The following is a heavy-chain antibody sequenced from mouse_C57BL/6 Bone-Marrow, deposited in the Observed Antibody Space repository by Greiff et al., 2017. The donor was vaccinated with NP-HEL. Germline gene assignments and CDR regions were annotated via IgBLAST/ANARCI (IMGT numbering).Heavy chain of an antibody. CDR3: ARSRWLLRNYFDD. Sequence: QVQLQQSGAELARPGASVKLSCKASGYTFTSYGISWVKQRTGQGLEWIGEIYPRSGSTYYNEKFKGKATLTADKSSSTAYMQLRSLTSEDSAVYFCARSRWLLRNYFDDGGQGTTLTVSA. J-gene: IGHJ2*01. CDR2: IYPRSGST. CDR1: GYTFTSYG. D-gene: IGHD2-3*01. V-gene: IGHV1-81*01.